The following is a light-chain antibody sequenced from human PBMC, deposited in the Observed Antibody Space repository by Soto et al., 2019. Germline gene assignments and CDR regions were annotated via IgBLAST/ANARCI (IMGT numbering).Light chain of an antibody. V-gene: IGKV3-11*01. CDR3: QQYNNWPRT. CDR1: QSVSTY. CDR2: DAS. Sequence: EIVLTQSPATLSLSPGERATLSCRASQSVSTYLAWYQQKPGQAPRLLMYDASTRATGIPARFSGSGSGTDFTLTISSLEPEDFAVYYCQQYNNWPRTFGQGTKVDIK. J-gene: IGKJ1*01.